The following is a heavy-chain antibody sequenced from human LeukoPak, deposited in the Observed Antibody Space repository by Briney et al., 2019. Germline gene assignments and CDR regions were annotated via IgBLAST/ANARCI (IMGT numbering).Heavy chain of an antibody. J-gene: IGHJ6*02. Sequence: ASVRVSCKASGGTFSSYGISWVRQAPGQGLEWMGGIIPIFGTANYAQKFQGRVTITADESTSTAYMELSSLRSEDTAVYYCASSGGIAARPGYYYYGMDVWGQGTTVTVSS. CDR1: GGTFSSYG. D-gene: IGHD6-6*01. CDR3: ASSGGIAARPGYYYYGMDV. CDR2: IIPIFGTA. V-gene: IGHV1-69*13.